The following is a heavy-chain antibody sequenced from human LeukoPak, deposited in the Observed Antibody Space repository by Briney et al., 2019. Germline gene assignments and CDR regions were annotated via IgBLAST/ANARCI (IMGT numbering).Heavy chain of an antibody. Sequence: SETLSLTCTVSGGSISTTIYYWGWIRQPPGKGLEWIGSGYYSGSTSYNPSLKSRVTISVDTSKNQFSLKLTSVTAADTAVYYCARGYYNTGWFDPWGQGILVTVSS. V-gene: IGHV4-39*07. CDR2: GYYSGST. CDR3: ARGYYNTGWFDP. D-gene: IGHD3-22*01. CDR1: GGSISTTIYY. J-gene: IGHJ5*02.